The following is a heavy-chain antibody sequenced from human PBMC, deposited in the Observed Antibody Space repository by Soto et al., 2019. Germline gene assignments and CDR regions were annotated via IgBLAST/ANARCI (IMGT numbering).Heavy chain of an antibody. J-gene: IGHJ4*02. V-gene: IGHV4-31*03. CDR3: ARWAANGDYRGDDY. D-gene: IGHD4-17*01. CDR2: IYYSEYT. Sequence: QVQLQESGPGLVKSSQTLSLTCTVSGGSVSSGGYYWSWIRQPPGKGLEWIGYIYYSEYTYYNPSLNSRVSISVDTSKNQFSLKLSSVTAADTAVYYCARWAANGDYRGDDYWGQGMLVTVSS. CDR1: GGSVSSGGYY.